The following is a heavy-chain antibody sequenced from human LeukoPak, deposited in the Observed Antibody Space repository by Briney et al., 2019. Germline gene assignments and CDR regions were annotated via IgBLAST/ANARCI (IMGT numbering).Heavy chain of an antibody. J-gene: IGHJ4*02. Sequence: SGGSLRLSCAASGFTFSNYAMNWVRQAPGKGLEWVGRIKTNIDGETTDYAAPLKGRFTISRDDSKNTLYLQMNSLKTEDTAVYYCTTGPSGYDYSSDYWGQGTLVTVSS. D-gene: IGHD3-10*01. V-gene: IGHV3-15*01. CDR2: IKTNIDGETT. CDR1: GFTFSNYA. CDR3: TTGPSGYDYSSDY.